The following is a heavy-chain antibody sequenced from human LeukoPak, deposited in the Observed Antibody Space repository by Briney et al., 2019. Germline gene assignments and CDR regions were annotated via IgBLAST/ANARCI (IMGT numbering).Heavy chain of an antibody. D-gene: IGHD3-3*01. CDR1: SSYT. CDR3: ARSSLGVASYYFYYYMDV. CDR2: VSYDGSKK. J-gene: IGHJ6*03. V-gene: IGHV3-30*01. Sequence: GGSLRLSCAASSSYTIHWVRLAPGRGLEWVAVVSYDGSKKDYAASVKGRFTISRDNSKNTLYLELNSLRADDTAIYYCARSSLGVASYYFYYYMDVWGTGATATVSS.